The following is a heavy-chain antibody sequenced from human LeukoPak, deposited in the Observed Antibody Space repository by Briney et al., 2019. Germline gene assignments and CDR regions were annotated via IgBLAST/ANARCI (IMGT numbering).Heavy chain of an antibody. CDR3: TRTRDPLITMVRGVLYYFNY. J-gene: IGHJ4*02. CDR1: GFTFSNYD. CDR2: IMDSASTR. Sequence: GGSLRLSCAASGFTFSNYDMNWVRQAPGKGLEWVSYIMDSASTRYYADSVKGRFTISRDNSKNTLYLQMNSLRAEDTAVYYCTRTRDPLITMVRGVLYYFNYWGQGTLVTVSS. D-gene: IGHD3-10*01. V-gene: IGHV3-48*01.